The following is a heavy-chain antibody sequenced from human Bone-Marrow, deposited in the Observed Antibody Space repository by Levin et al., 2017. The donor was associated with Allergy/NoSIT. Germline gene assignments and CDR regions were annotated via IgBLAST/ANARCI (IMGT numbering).Heavy chain of an antibody. D-gene: IGHD1-26*01. CDR3: AKAVSPGAGGNAFDY. V-gene: IGHV3-30*18. CDR2: ISYDENYK. J-gene: IGHJ4*02. CDR1: GFTFSSYG. Sequence: GGSLRLSCAASGFTFSSYGMHWVRQAPGKGLEWVAVISYDENYKNYADSVKGRFTVSRDNSKNMLYLQMNSLRAEDTAVYYCAKAVSPGAGGNAFDYWGQGTLVTVSS.